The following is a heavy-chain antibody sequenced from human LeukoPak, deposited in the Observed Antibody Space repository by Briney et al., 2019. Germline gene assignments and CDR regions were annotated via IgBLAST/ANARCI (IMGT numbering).Heavy chain of an antibody. CDR3: ARGGAYCSSTSCRYNWFDP. D-gene: IGHD2-2*01. Sequence: ASVKVSCKASGYTFTSYDINWVRQAIGQGLEWMGWMNPNSGNTGYAQKFQGRVTITRNTSISTAYMELSSLRSEDTAVYYCARGGAYCSSTSCRYNWFDPWGQGTLVTVSS. J-gene: IGHJ5*02. CDR1: GYTFTSYD. CDR2: MNPNSGNT. V-gene: IGHV1-8*03.